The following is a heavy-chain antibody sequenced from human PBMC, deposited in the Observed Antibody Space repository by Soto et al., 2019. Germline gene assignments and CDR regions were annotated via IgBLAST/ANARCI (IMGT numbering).Heavy chain of an antibody. CDR3: AHLAGLSNTDDY. J-gene: IGHJ4*02. Sequence: GGSLRLSCAASGVTFSSYALHWVRQAPGKGLEWVAVISYDGSNKFYVDSVKGRFTISRDNSKNTLYLQMNSPRTEDTAVYYCAHLAGLSNTDDYWGQGTLVTVSS. CDR1: GVTFSSYA. D-gene: IGHD5-18*01. CDR2: ISYDGSNK. V-gene: IGHV3-30-3*01.